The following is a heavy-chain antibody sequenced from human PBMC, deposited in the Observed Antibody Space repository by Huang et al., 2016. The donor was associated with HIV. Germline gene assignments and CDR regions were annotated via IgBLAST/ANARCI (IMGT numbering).Heavy chain of an antibody. CDR3: ARSAYGDFDY. Sequence: QVHLVQSGAEVKKPGASVQVSCKASGYTFTNYDINWVRQAPGRGLEWRGWMNPNTGNTGVAQSFQGRVTMTRKTSITTAYMELTSLTSEDTAVYYCARSAYGDFDYWGLGTLVIVSS. CDR2: MNPNTGNT. CDR1: GYTFTNYD. J-gene: IGHJ4*02. V-gene: IGHV1-8*02. D-gene: IGHD4-17*01.